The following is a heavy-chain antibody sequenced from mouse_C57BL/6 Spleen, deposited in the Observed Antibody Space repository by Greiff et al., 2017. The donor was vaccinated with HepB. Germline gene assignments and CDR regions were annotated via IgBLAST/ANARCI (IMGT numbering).Heavy chain of an antibody. CDR1: GYTFTSYW. D-gene: IGHD1-1*01. Sequence: QVHVKQPGAELVKPGASVKMSCKASGYTFTSYWITWVKQRPGQGLEWIGDIYPGSGSTNYNEKFKSKATLTVDTSSSTAYMQLSSLTSEDSAVYYCARGTTVVATPFAYWGQGTLVTVSA. CDR2: IYPGSGST. J-gene: IGHJ3*01. CDR3: ARGTTVVATPFAY. V-gene: IGHV1-55*01.